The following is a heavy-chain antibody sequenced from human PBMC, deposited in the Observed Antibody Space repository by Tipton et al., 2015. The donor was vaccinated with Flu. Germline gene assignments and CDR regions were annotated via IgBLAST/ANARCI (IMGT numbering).Heavy chain of an antibody. Sequence: PGLVKPSETLSLTCTVSGGSIRRNYWSWVRQPPGKGLEWIGYIFYGGSTDYNPSLKSRVSISIDTSKNQFSLRLNSVTAADTAIYYCARAYPGDYYGPNEYFHHWGQGTLVTVSS. J-gene: IGHJ1*01. CDR3: ARAYPGDYYGPNEYFHH. V-gene: IGHV4-59*01. CDR2: IFYGGST. CDR1: GGSIRRNY. D-gene: IGHD3-10*01.